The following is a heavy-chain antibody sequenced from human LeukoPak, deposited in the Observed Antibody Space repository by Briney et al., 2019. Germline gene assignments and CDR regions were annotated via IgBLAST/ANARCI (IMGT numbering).Heavy chain of an antibody. D-gene: IGHD6-13*01. J-gene: IGHJ4*02. CDR3: ARGSPPIAAAGTGYFDY. V-gene: IGHV1-69*05. Sequence: SVKVSCEASGGTFRSYAISWVRQAPGQGLEWMGGIIPIFGTANYAQKFQGRVTITTDESTSTAYMELSSLRSEDTAVYYCARGSPPIAAAGTGYFDYWGQGTLVTVSS. CDR2: IIPIFGTA. CDR1: GGTFRSYA.